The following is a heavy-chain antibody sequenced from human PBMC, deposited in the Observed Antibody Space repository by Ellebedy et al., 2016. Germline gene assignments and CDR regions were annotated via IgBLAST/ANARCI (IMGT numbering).Heavy chain of an antibody. D-gene: IGHD3-10*01. CDR2: INPNSGGT. Sequence: ASVKVSXXASGGTFSSYAISWVRQAPGQGLEWMGWINPNSGGTNYAQKFQGRVTMTRDTSISTAYMELSRLRSDDTAVYYCARDSPYGSGSYYYYYYYGMDVWGQGTTVTVSS. CDR1: GGTFSSYA. J-gene: IGHJ6*02. CDR3: ARDSPYGSGSYYYYYYYGMDV. V-gene: IGHV1-2*02.